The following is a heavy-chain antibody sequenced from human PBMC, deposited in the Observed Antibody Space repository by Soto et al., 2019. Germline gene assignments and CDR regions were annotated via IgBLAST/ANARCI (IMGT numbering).Heavy chain of an antibody. CDR1: GGSVSSGSYY. V-gene: IGHV4-61*01. J-gene: IGHJ6*02. CDR3: ARGDSAGSGSYYPGDYYYYGMDV. CDR2: IYYSGST. Sequence: QVQLQESGPGLVKPSETLSLTCTVSGGSVSSGSYYWSWIRQPPGKGLEWIGYIYYSGSTNYNPSLKSRVTISVDTSKNQFNLKLSSVTAADTAVYYCARGDSAGSGSYYPGDYYYYGMDVWGQGTTVTVSS. D-gene: IGHD3-10*01.